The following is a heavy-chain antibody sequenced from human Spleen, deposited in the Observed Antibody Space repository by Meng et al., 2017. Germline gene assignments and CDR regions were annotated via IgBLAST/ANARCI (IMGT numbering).Heavy chain of an antibody. D-gene: IGHD2-21*02. V-gene: IGHV4-38-2*01. CDR1: GYSITGSYN. J-gene: IGHJ6*02. CDR3: AGGAVVTLIFYRAMDV. Sequence: SETLSLTCAVSGYSITGSYNWCWIRQSPGKGLEWSGSIYQSGSTYYNPSLKSRVTMSADTSKNQFSLKLTSVTAADTAVYYCAGGAVVTLIFYRAMDVWGQGTTVTVSS. CDR2: IYQSGST.